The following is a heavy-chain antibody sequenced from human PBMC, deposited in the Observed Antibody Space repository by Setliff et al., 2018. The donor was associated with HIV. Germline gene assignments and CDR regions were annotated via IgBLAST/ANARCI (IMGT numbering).Heavy chain of an antibody. Sequence: SETLSLTCTVSGGSINSHFWSWIRQPAGKGLEWIGHIHVSGTTNYNPSLKSRVTISIDTSKHPFSLKLTSVTAADTALYYCARDVMEYFGNYFDYWGQGALVTVSS. J-gene: IGHJ4*02. V-gene: IGHV4-4*08. CDR2: IHVSGTT. CDR3: ARDVMEYFGNYFDY. CDR1: GGSINSHF. D-gene: IGHD3-3*01.